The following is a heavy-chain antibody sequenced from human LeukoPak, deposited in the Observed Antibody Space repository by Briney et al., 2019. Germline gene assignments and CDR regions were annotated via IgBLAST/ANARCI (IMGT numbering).Heavy chain of an antibody. CDR1: GFTVSSNY. V-gene: IGHV3-66*01. CDR3: ARGPYGDHSYFDY. J-gene: IGHJ4*02. D-gene: IGHD4-17*01. Sequence: GGSLRLSCAASGFTVSSNYMSWVRQAPGKGLEWVSLIYSGGSTYYADSVKGRFSTSRDYSKNTLYLQMNSLRAEDTAVYYCARGPYGDHSYFDYWGQGTLVTVSS. CDR2: IYSGGST.